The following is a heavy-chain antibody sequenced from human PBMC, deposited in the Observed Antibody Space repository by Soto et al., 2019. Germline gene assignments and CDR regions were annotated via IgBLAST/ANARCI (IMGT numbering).Heavy chain of an antibody. J-gene: IGHJ4*02. CDR3: ARDFYDFWSGYYFFGY. CDR2: IWYDGSNK. V-gene: IGHV3-33*01. CDR1: GFTFGSYG. D-gene: IGHD3-3*01. Sequence: GSLRLSCAASGFTFGSYGMHWVRQAPGKGLEWVAVIWYDGSNKYYADSVKGRFTISRDNSKNTLYLQMNSLRAEDTAVYYCARDFYDFWSGYYFFGYWGQGTLVTVSS.